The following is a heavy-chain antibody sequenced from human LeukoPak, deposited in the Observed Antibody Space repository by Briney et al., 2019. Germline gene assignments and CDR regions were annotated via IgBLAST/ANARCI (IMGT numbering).Heavy chain of an antibody. Sequence: SETLSLTCTVSGGSISSSSYYWGWIRQPPGKGLEWIGSIYYSGGTYSNPSLKSRVTISVDTSKNQFSLKLSSVTAADTAVYYCVRTNYYTSGSLEDYWGQGTLVTVSS. CDR2: IYYSGGT. CDR3: VRTNYYTSGSLEDY. J-gene: IGHJ4*02. CDR1: GGSISSSSYY. D-gene: IGHD3-10*01. V-gene: IGHV4-39*07.